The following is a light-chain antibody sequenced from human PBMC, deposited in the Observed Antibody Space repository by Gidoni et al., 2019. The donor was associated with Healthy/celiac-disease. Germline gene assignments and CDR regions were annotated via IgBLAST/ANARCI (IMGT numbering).Light chain of an antibody. CDR1: SSNIGAGYD. Sequence: QSVLTPPPSVPGAPGQRVTISCTGSSSNIGAGYDVHWYQQLPGTAPKLLIYGTSNRPSGVPDRFSGSKSGTSASLAISGLQAEDEADYYCQSYDSSLSGSGVFGGGTKLTVL. V-gene: IGLV1-40*01. J-gene: IGLJ2*01. CDR3: QSYDSSLSGSGV. CDR2: GTS.